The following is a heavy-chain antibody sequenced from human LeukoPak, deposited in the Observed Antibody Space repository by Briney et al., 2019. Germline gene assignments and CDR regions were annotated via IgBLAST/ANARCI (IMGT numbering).Heavy chain of an antibody. D-gene: IGHD3-10*01. Sequence: SETLSLTCAVYGGSFSGYYWSWIRQPPGKGLEWIGEINHSGSTNYNPSLKSRVTISADTSKNQFSLKLSSVTAADTAVYYCARGLLDGFGELYNWFDPWGQGTLVTVSS. J-gene: IGHJ5*02. CDR1: GGSFSGYY. CDR3: ARGLLDGFGELYNWFDP. V-gene: IGHV4-34*01. CDR2: INHSGST.